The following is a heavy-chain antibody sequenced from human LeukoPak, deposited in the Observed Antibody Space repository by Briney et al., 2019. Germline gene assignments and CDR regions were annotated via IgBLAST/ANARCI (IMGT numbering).Heavy chain of an antibody. CDR1: GFTFSTYS. Sequence: GGSLRLSCAASGFTFSTYSMNWVRLAPGKGLEWVSYIHSSGSTKYYADSVKGRFTISRDNAENSLYLQMSSLRDEDTAVYYCVRDNYGYHTSVSHDFDFWGQGTLVTVSS. CDR3: VRDNYGYHTSVSHDFDF. J-gene: IGHJ4*02. CDR2: IHSSGSTK. D-gene: IGHD3-10*01. V-gene: IGHV3-48*02.